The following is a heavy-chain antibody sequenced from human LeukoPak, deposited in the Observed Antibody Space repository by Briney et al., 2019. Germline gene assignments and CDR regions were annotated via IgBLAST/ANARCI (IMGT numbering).Heavy chain of an antibody. CDR3: AKDIGESFYFDY. D-gene: IGHD1-26*01. CDR2: ISWNSGSI. J-gene: IGHJ4*02. CDR1: GFTFDDYA. V-gene: IGHV3-9*01. Sequence: PGRSLRLSCAASGFTFDDYAMHWVRQAPGKGLEWVSGISWNSGSIGYADSVKGRFTISRDNAKNSLYLQMNSLRAEDTALYYCAKDIGESFYFDYWGQGTLVTVSS.